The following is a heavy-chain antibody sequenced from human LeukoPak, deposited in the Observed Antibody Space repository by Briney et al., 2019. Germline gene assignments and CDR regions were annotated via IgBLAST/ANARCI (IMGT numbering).Heavy chain of an antibody. V-gene: IGHV3-21*01. D-gene: IGHD6-19*01. Sequence: GGSLRLSCAASGSTFSSYSMNWVRQAPGKGLEWVSSISSSSSYIYYADSVKGRFTISRDNAKNSLYLQMNSLRAEDTAVYYCARSPYSSGWSGNYWGQGTLVTVSS. J-gene: IGHJ4*02. CDR1: GSTFSSYS. CDR2: ISSSSSYI. CDR3: ARSPYSSGWSGNY.